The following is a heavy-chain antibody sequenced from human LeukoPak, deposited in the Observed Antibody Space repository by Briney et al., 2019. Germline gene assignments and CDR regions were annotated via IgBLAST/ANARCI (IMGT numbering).Heavy chain of an antibody. CDR2: VLDNVRT. CDR1: GGSISSHY. J-gene: IGHJ4*02. D-gene: IGHD5-18*01. V-gene: IGHV4-59*11. CDR3: ATIKRGNIVGFFDF. Sequence: SETLSLTCTVSGGSISSHYWSWVRQPPGKGLEWIGYVLDNVRTKDNPSLNSRFTLSADTSKNQFSLRLTSVTAADTAVYYCATIKRGNIVGFFDFWGQGILVTVSS.